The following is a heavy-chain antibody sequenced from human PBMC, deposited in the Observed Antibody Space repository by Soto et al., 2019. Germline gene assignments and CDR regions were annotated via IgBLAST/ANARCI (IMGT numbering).Heavy chain of an antibody. Sequence: QVQLQESGPGLVKPSETLSLTCTVSGGSISSYYWSWIRQPPGKGLEWIGYIYYNGSTNYNPSLKSRVTISVDTSKNQFSLKLSSVTAADTAVYYCAREAGRTGLGYFDYWGQGTLVTVSS. CDR1: GGSISSYY. CDR2: IYYNGST. CDR3: AREAGRTGLGYFDY. V-gene: IGHV4-59*01. J-gene: IGHJ4*02. D-gene: IGHD2-15*01.